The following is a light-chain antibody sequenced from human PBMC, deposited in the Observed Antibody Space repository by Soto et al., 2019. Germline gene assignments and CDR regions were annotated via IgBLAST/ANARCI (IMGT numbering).Light chain of an antibody. CDR1: QSVSSRY. Sequence: EIVLTQSPGTLSLSPGERATLSCRASQSVSSRYLAWYQQKPGQAPRLLIYGASSRATGIPDRISGSGSGTDFTLTISRLEPDDFAAYYCQHYGSSPPMYTFGQGTKLEIK. CDR2: GAS. J-gene: IGKJ2*01. V-gene: IGKV3-20*01. CDR3: QHYGSSPPMYT.